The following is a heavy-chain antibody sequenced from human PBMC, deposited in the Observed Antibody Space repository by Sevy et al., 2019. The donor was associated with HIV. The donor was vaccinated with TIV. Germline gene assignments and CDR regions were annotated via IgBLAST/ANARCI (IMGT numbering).Heavy chain of an antibody. D-gene: IGHD7-27*01. J-gene: IGHJ4*02. CDR3: AREENRELGTIPLDS. V-gene: IGHV3-48*02. CDR2: ISKGGSTT. Sequence: GGSLRLSCAASGFTFSHHNMNWVRQAPGKGLEWTSYISKGGSTTYFADSVRGRFTISRDNAKNSLFLEMHSLTDEDTAVYYCAREENRELGTIPLDSWGRGIQVTVSS. CDR1: GFTFSHHN.